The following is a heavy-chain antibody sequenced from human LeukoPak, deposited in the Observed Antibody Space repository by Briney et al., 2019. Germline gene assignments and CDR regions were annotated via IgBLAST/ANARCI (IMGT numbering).Heavy chain of an antibody. CDR1: GFTFSSYA. J-gene: IGHJ4*02. Sequence: GGSLRLSCAASGFTFSSYAMSWVRQAPGKGLEWVSAISGSGGSTYYADSVKGRFTISRDNSKNTLYLQMNSLRAEDTAVYYCAKDLLDAISSSWFRWGQGTLVTVSS. CDR3: AKDLLDAISSSWFR. CDR2: ISGSGGST. D-gene: IGHD6-13*01. V-gene: IGHV3-23*01.